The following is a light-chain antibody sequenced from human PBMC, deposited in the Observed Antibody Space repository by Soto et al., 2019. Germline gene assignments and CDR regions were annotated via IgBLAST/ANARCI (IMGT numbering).Light chain of an antibody. V-gene: IGKV3-20*01. CDR3: QQYGSSPLVT. Sequence: EIVLTQSPGTLSLSPGERATLSCRASQSVSSSYLAWYQQKPGQAPRLLIYGASSRATGIPDRFSGSGSGTDFTLTISRLEPEDFAVYYCQQYGSSPLVTFGQGTKVEIQ. CDR1: QSVSSSY. J-gene: IGKJ1*01. CDR2: GAS.